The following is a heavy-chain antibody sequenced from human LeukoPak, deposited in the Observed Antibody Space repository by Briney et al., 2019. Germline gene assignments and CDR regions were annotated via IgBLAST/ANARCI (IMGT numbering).Heavy chain of an antibody. CDR3: ARQSLGYSGYDGGGGYYYMDV. V-gene: IGHV4-39*01. Sequence: PSETLSLTCTVSGGSISSSSYYWGWIRQPPGKGLEWIGSIYYSGSTYYNPSLKSRVTISVDTSKNQFSLKLSSVTAADTAVYYCARQSLGYSGYDGGGGYYYMDVWGKGTTVTISS. CDR1: GGSISSSSYY. D-gene: IGHD5-12*01. CDR2: IYYSGST. J-gene: IGHJ6*03.